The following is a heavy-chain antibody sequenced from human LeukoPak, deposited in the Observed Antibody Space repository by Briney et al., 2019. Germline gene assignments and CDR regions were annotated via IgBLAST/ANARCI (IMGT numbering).Heavy chain of an antibody. CDR2: IWYDGSNK. D-gene: IGHD6-6*01. CDR1: GWTFSSYG. Sequence: GGALRLSCAACGWTFSSYGMHGVGQAPGKGLEGVAVIWYDGSNKYYADSVKGRFTISRDNSKNTLYLQMNSLRAEDTAVYYCARDRTMAARLTPGYWGQGTLVTVSS. CDR3: ARDRTMAARLTPGY. J-gene: IGHJ4*02. V-gene: IGHV3-33*01.